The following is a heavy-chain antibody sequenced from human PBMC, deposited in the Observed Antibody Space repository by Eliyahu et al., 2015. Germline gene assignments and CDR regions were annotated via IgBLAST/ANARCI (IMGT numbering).Heavy chain of an antibody. V-gene: IGHV4-59*01. J-gene: IGHJ4*02. Sequence: QVQLQESGPGLVKPSETLSLTCTVXGDSSNSYYWTWIRQPPGKGLEWIGYIYYTGITNYNPSLKSRVAISVDKSKNSFSLELSSVTAADTAMYYCASSSVAASYYFDSWGQGTLVTVSS. CDR2: IYYTGIT. D-gene: IGHD6-19*01. CDR1: GDSSNSYY. CDR3: ASSSVAASYYFDS.